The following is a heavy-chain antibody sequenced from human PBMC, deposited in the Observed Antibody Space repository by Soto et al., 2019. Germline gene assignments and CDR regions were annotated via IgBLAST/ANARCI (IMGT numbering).Heavy chain of an antibody. Sequence: HPGGSLRLSCAASGFTFSSYSMNWVRQAPGKGLEWVSYISSSSSTIYYADSVKGRFTISRDNAKNSLYLQMNSLRAEDTAVYYCARDRYSSSWAYPIVWWFDPWGQGTLVTVSS. J-gene: IGHJ5*02. CDR2: ISSSSSTI. V-gene: IGHV3-48*01. CDR1: GFTFSSYS. CDR3: ARDRYSSSWAYPIVWWFDP. D-gene: IGHD6-13*01.